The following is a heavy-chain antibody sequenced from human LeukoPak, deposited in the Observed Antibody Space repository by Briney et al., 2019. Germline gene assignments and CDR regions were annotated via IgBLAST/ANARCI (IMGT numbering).Heavy chain of an antibody. Sequence: GASVKVSCKASGYTFTGYYIQWMRQAPGQGLEWMGWVNPNSGDTNIAQKFQGRVTMTRDTSISTAYMELSRLIYDDTAVYYCATRSSGDHWGQGTLVSVSS. CDR2: VNPNSGDT. D-gene: IGHD6-19*01. CDR3: ATRSSGDH. J-gene: IGHJ4*02. V-gene: IGHV1-2*02. CDR1: GYTFTGYY.